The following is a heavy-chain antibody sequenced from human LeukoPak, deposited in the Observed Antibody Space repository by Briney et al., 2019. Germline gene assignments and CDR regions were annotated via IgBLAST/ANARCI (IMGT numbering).Heavy chain of an antibody. CDR2: IYSSGST. Sequence: SETLSLTCDVSVGSIRGYYWSWIRQSPEKGLEWIGYIYSSGSTNYNPSLKSRVTMSVDTPKNQLSLKVSSVTAADTAVYYCARVFDSGSQAYFYYMDVWGKGTTVIISS. CDR3: ARVFDSGSQAYFYYMDV. D-gene: IGHD3-10*01. J-gene: IGHJ6*03. CDR1: VGSIRGYY. V-gene: IGHV4-59*01.